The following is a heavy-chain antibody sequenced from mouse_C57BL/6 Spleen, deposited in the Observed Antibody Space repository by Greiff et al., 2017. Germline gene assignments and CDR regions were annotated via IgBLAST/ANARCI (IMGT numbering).Heavy chain of an antibody. J-gene: IGHJ3*01. Sequence: VQLQQPGAELVRPGTSVKVSCKASGYAFTNYLIEWVKQRPGQGLEWIGVINPGSGGTNYNEKFKGKAPLTVDTSSSTAYMQLRGVTSEDSSVYFCAREGFAYWGQGTLVTGSA. CDR3: AREGFAY. CDR1: GYAFTNYL. CDR2: INPGSGGT. V-gene: IGHV1-54*01.